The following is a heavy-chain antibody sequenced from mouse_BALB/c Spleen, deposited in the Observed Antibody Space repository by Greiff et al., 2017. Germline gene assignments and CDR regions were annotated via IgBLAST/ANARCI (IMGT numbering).Heavy chain of an antibody. CDR2: INPSSGYT. V-gene: IGHV1-4*01. Sequence: QVHVKQSGAELARPGASVKMSCKASGYTFTSYTMHWVKQRPGQGLEWIGYINPSSGYTNYNQKFKDKATLTADKSSSTAYMQLSSLTSEDSAVYYCARRWDDYAMDYWGQGTSVTVSS. CDR1: GYTFTSYT. CDR3: ARRWDDYAMDY. J-gene: IGHJ4*01. D-gene: IGHD4-1*01.